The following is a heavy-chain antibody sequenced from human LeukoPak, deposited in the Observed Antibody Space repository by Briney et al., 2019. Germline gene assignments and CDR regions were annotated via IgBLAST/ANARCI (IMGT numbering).Heavy chain of an antibody. Sequence: ASETLSLTCTVSGGSICSYYWSWIRQPPGKGLEWIGYIYYSGSTNYNPSLKSRVTISVDTSKNQFSLKLSSVTAADTAVYYCARGLLYCSGGSCYYGFDYWGQGTLVTVSS. J-gene: IGHJ4*02. D-gene: IGHD2-15*01. CDR2: IYYSGST. CDR3: ARGLLYCSGGSCYYGFDY. CDR1: GGSICSYY. V-gene: IGHV4-59*01.